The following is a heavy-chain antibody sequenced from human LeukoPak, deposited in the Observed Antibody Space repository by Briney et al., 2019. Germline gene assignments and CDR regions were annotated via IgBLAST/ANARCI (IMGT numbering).Heavy chain of an antibody. CDR3: AKVGSSGWYAMDV. D-gene: IGHD6-19*01. V-gene: IGHV3-23*01. J-gene: IGHJ6*02. CDR1: GLTFTYYA. CDR2: ISGSGGSA. Sequence: GGSLRLSCTASGLTFTYYAMTWVRQAPGKGLEWVSLISGSGGSAKYADSVKGRFTISRDNSKNTPFLQMSSLRAEDTAIYYCAKVGSSGWYAMDVWGRGTSVTVS.